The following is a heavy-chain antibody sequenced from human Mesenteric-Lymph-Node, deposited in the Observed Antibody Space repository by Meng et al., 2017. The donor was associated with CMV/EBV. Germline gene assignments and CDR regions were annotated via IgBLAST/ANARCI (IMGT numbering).Heavy chain of an antibody. CDR2: IYYSGST. J-gene: IGHJ4*02. D-gene: IGHD3-3*01. CDR1: GCSISSSSYY. Sequence: SETLSLTCTVSGCSISSSSYYWGWLRQPPGKGLGWIGSIYYSGSTYYNPSLKSRVTISADTSKNQYSLKLSSVTAADTAVYYCARHSITIFGLVIQLFDYWGQGTLVT. CDR3: ARHSITIFGLVIQLFDY. V-gene: IGHV4-39*01.